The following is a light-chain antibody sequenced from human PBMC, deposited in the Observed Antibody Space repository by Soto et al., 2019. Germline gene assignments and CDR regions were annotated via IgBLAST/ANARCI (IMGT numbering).Light chain of an antibody. Sequence: QSVLTQPASVSGSPGQSITISCTGTSSDVGGYNYVSWYQQHPGKAPKLMIYEVSNRPSGVSNRFSGSKSGNTASLTISGLQAEDEADYYCSSYTSSSMNYVFGTGTKVTAL. CDR2: EVS. J-gene: IGLJ1*01. CDR1: SSDVGGYNY. V-gene: IGLV2-14*01. CDR3: SSYTSSSMNYV.